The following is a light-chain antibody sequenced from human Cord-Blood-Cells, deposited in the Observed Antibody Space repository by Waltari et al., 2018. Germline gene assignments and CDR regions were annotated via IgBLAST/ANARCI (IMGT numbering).Light chain of an antibody. CDR1: QSISSY. J-gene: IGKJ1*01. CDR3: QQSYSTTWT. V-gene: IGKV1-39*01. CDR2: AAS. Sequence: DIQMTQSPSSLSASVGDRVTITCRASQSISSYLNWYQQKPGKAPKLLIYAASSMQSGVPARFSGSGSVTDFTLSISSLQPEDSATYYCQQSYSTTWTFGQGTKVEIK.